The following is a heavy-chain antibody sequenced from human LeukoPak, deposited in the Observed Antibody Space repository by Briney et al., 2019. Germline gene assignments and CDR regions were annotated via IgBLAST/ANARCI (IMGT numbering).Heavy chain of an antibody. CDR1: GFTFSSYE. Sequence: GSLRLSCAASGFTFSSYEMNWVRQAPGKGLEWIGEINHRGTTNYNPSLKSRVTISVDTSKNQFSLRLSSLTAADTAAYYCARLEEQLGGGLYFFDSWGQGTLVAVSS. CDR3: ARLEEQLGGGLYFFDS. D-gene: IGHD6-6*01. CDR2: INHRGTT. V-gene: IGHV4-34*01. J-gene: IGHJ4*02.